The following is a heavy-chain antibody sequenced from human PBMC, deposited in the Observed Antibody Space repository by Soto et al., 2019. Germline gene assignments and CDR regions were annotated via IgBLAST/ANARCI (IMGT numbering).Heavy chain of an antibody. J-gene: IGHJ6*02. CDR3: ARSPPPLYDSSGYYYGDYGMDV. CDR2: IYYSGST. D-gene: IGHD3-22*01. Sequence: SETLSLTCTVSGGSISSGGYYWSWIRQHPGKGLEWIGYIYYSGSTYYNPSLKSRVTISVDTSKNQFSLKLSSVTAADTAVYYCARSPPPLYDSSGYYYGDYGMDVWGQGTTVTVSS. V-gene: IGHV4-31*03. CDR1: GGSISSGGYY.